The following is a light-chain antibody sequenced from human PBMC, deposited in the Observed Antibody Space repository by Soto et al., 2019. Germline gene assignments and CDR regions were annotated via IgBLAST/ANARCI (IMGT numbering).Light chain of an antibody. CDR2: PAS. J-gene: IGKJ3*01. CDR1: QGISNY. Sequence: DIQMTQSPSSLSASVGDRVTITCRASQGISNYLAWYQQKPGKIPKVLIYPASTLQSGVPSRYPSRFSGSGSGTDFTLTISSLQPEDVATYYCQKCNSAPPNAFGPGTKVEIK. V-gene: IGKV1-27*01. CDR3: QKCNSAPPNA.